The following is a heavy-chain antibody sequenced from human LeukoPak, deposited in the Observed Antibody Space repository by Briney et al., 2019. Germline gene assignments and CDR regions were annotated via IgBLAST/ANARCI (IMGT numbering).Heavy chain of an antibody. D-gene: IGHD5-24*01. CDR1: GYTLTELS. CDR3: ATAPGRWLQFRFHY. Sequence: ASVKVSCKVSGYTLTELSMHWVRQAPGKGLEWMGGFDPEDGETIYAQKFQGRVPMTEDTSTDTAYMELSSLRSEDTAVYYCATAPGRWLQFRFHYCGQGTLVTVSS. J-gene: IGHJ4*02. CDR2: FDPEDGET. V-gene: IGHV1-24*01.